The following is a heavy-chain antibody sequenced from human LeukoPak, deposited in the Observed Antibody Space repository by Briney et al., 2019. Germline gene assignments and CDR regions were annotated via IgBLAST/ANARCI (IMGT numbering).Heavy chain of an antibody. J-gene: IGHJ4*02. CDR1: GFTFRSYS. CDR2: ISSSSSYI. CDR3: ARDSQRDIVAVPAAIYNY. D-gene: IGHD2-2*02. V-gene: IGHV3-21*01. Sequence: GGSLRLSCAASGFTFRSYSMNWVRQAPGKGLEWVSSISSSSSYIYYADSVKGRFTISRDNAKNSLYLQMNSLRAEDTAVYYCARDSQRDIVAVPAAIYNYWGQGTLVTVSS.